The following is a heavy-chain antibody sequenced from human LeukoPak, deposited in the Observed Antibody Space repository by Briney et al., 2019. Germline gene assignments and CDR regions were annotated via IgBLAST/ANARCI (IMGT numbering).Heavy chain of an antibody. D-gene: IGHD6-6*01. Sequence: SETLSLTCTVSGGSISSSSYYWGWIGQPPGKGLEWIGSIYYSGSTYYNPSLKSRVTISVDTSKNQFSLKLSSVTAADTAVYYCARIIAARLIRLFAPVAIDYWGQGTLVTVSS. J-gene: IGHJ4*02. V-gene: IGHV4-39*01. CDR1: GGSISSSSYY. CDR2: IYYSGST. CDR3: ARIIAARLIRLFAPVAIDY.